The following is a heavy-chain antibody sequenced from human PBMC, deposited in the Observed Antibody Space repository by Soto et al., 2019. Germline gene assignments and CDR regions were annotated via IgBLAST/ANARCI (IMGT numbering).Heavy chain of an antibody. V-gene: IGHV4-39*07. Sequence: SETLSLTCTVSGASISSNTYYWAWIRRPPGKGLEWIGNIYYNGSTYYNPSLKSRVTISVDRSKNQFSLKLSSVTAADTAVYYCARGAPVVNDYWGQGTLVTV. CDR1: GASISSNTYY. CDR3: ARGAPVVNDY. J-gene: IGHJ4*02. CDR2: IYYNGST. D-gene: IGHD3-22*01.